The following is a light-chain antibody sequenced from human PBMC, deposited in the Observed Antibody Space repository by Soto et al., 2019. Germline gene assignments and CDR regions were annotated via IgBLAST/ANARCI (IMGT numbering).Light chain of an antibody. CDR2: EVT. CDR1: SSDVGGYKS. CDR3: GSYTSTTASYV. V-gene: IGLV2-14*01. Sequence: QSALTQPASVSGSPGQSITISCAGTSSDVGGYKSVSWYQHHPGKAPKLMIYEVTNRPSGVSNRFSGSKSGNTASLTISGLQAEDEADYYCGSYTSTTASYVIGTGTKLTVL. J-gene: IGLJ1*01.